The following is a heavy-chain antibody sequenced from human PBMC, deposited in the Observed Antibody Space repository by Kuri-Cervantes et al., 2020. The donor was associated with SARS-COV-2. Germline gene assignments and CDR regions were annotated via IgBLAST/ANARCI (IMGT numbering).Heavy chain of an antibody. CDR2: ISGDGTAT. CDR3: AKVSLVVGAKHIDY. V-gene: IGHV3-23*05. CDR1: TSTFSSYA. D-gene: IGHD1-26*01. Sequence: GESLKISCAASTSTFSSYAMTWVRQAPGKGLQWVSSISGDGTATNYADSVQGRFTISRDNSRSALYLRMDSLRADDTATYFCAKVSLVVGAKHIDYWGQGTLVTVSS. J-gene: IGHJ4*02.